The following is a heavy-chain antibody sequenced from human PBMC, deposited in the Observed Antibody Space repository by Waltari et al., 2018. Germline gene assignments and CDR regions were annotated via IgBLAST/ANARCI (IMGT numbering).Heavy chain of an antibody. CDR1: GYTFTSYG. CDR3: ARDDGSSWYDY. J-gene: IGHJ4*02. V-gene: IGHV1-18*01. D-gene: IGHD6-13*01. Sequence: QGQLVQSGAEVKKPGASGKVSCKASGYTFTSYGISWVRQAPGQGLEWMGWSSAYNGNTNYSQKLQGRVTMTTDTSTSTAYRELSSLRSDDTAVYYCARDDGSSWYDYWGQGTLVTVSS. CDR2: SSAYNGNT.